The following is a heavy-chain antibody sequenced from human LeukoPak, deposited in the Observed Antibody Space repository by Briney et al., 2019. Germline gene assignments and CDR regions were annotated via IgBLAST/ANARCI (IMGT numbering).Heavy chain of an antibody. CDR1: GFPFTGYW. CDR2: IKEDGIQT. CDR3: ASHGNWRFDH. Sequence: PGGSLRLSCAASGFPFTGYWMTWVRQAPEKGLEWVANIKEDGIQTHYVDSVKGRFTISRDNAQNSLYLQMNSLRAEDTAVYYCASHGNWRFDHWGQGTLVTVSS. J-gene: IGHJ4*02. V-gene: IGHV3-7*01. D-gene: IGHD1-20*01.